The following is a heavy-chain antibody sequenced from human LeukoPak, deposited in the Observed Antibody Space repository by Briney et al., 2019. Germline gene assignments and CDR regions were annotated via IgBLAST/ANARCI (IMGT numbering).Heavy chain of an antibody. CDR2: ISGSGGST. Sequence: GGSLRLSCAASGFTFSSYAMSWVRQAPGKGLEWVSAISGSGGSTYYADPVKGRFTISRDNSKNTLSLQMNSLRAEDTAVYYCAKTPTMTSPPFDYWGQGTLVTVSS. D-gene: IGHD4-17*01. CDR3: AKTPTMTSPPFDY. V-gene: IGHV3-23*01. CDR1: GFTFSSYA. J-gene: IGHJ4*02.